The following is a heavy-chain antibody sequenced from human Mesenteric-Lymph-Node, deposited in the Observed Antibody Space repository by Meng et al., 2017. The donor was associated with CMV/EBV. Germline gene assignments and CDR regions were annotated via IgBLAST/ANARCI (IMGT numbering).Heavy chain of an antibody. Sequence: ASVKVSCKASGYTFTSYAMHWVRQAPGQRLEWMGWSNAGNGNTKYSQEFQGRVTITRDTSASTAYMELSSLRSEDTAVYYCARGCSGPSCYTGYYGMDVWGQGTTVTVSS. CDR1: GYTFTSYA. CDR3: ARGCSGPSCYTGYYGMDV. V-gene: IGHV1-3*02. CDR2: SNAGNGNT. J-gene: IGHJ6*02. D-gene: IGHD2-2*02.